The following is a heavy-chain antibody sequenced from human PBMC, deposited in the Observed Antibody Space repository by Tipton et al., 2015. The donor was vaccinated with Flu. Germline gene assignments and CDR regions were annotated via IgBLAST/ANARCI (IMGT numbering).Heavy chain of an antibody. V-gene: IGHV4-61*01. D-gene: IGHD6-19*01. CDR3: ARTVTTQWLVYGYFDL. CDR2: IYYSGST. CDR1: GGSVSSGSYY. Sequence: TLSLTCTVSGGSVSSGSYYWSWIRQPPGKGLEWIGYIYYSGSTYYNPSLKSRVTISVDTSKNQFSLKLSSVTAADTAVYYCARTVTTQWLVYGYFDLWGRGTLVTVSS. J-gene: IGHJ2*01.